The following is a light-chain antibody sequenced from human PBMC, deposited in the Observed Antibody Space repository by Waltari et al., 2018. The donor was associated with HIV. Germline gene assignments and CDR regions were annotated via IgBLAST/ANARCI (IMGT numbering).Light chain of an antibody. CDR3: ATWDADLDGPV. CDR1: RPNVRCNN. J-gene: IGLJ3*02. CDR2: NTD. Sequence: QSVLTQPPSASGTPGQRITISCSGSRPNVRCNNVYWYQHIPRTAPKLVIYNTDQRPSGVPARFSGSKSGTSASLAISGLQSGDEAHYYCATWDADLDGPVFGGGTKVTVL. V-gene: IGLV1-44*01.